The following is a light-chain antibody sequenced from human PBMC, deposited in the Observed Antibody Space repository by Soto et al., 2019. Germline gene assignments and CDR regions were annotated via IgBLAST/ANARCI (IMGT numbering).Light chain of an antibody. CDR3: QQRSNWPPSIT. CDR2: DAS. Sequence: EIVMTQSPATLSVSPGERATLSGRASQSVSSSYLAWYQQKPGQAPRLLIYDASNRATGIPARFSGSGSGTDFTLTISSLEPEDFAVYYCQQRSNWPPSITFGQGTRLE. V-gene: IGKV3D-20*02. CDR1: QSVSSSY. J-gene: IGKJ5*01.